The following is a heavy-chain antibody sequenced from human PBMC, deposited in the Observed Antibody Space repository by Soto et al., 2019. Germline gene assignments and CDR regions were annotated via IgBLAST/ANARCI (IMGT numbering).Heavy chain of an antibody. CDR2: IFYSGST. CDR1: GGSISTRDYF. V-gene: IGHV4-30-4*08. J-gene: IGHJ6*02. Sequence: QVQLQESGPGLVKPSQTLSLSCTVSGGSISTRDYFWGWVRQPPGKGLEWIGYIFYSGSTYYNPSLQSPLTISVDTSKNQYSLRLASVTAADTAVYYCAIDSTMTSTWRGLDVWGQGTTVTVSS. D-gene: IGHD5-12*01. CDR3: AIDSTMTSTWRGLDV.